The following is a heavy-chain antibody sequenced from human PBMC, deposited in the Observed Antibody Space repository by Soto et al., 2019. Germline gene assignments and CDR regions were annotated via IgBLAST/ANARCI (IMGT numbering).Heavy chain of an antibody. D-gene: IGHD2-15*01. CDR3: AREENCSDGICYSEYFQR. Sequence: WPPVKVSCKASGYIFTAYSMHWVRQAPGQGLEWMGVVNPSGGSTNYAQKFQGRITMTRDTSTSTVYMDLSSLTSEDTAVYYFAREENCSDGICYSEYFQRWGQGTLVTVSS. J-gene: IGHJ1*01. CDR2: VNPSGGST. V-gene: IGHV1-46*01. CDR1: GYIFTAYS.